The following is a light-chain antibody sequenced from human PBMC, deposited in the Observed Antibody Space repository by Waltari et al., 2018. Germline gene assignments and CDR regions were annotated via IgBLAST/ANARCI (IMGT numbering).Light chain of an antibody. CDR3: GTWDNSLSIVL. CDR1: TSNIGVNY. Sequence: QSVLTQPPSVSAAPGQRVTISCSRSTSNIGVNYVSWYQQLPGTAPKLLIYDNYQLPSGISDRLSAYKSGTSATLVSTGLQTGDEADYYCGTWDNSLSIVLFGGGTKVTVL. CDR2: DNY. J-gene: IGLJ2*01. V-gene: IGLV1-51*01.